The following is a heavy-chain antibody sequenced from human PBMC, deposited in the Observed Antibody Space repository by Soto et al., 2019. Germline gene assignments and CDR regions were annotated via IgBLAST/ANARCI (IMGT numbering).Heavy chain of an antibody. J-gene: IGHJ3*02. Sequence: EVQLLETGGGLVQPGGSLSLSCAASGFIFSTYAMNWVRQAPGKGLEWVSAISSSGDGTFYAESVRGRFTISRDNSINTLYLQMRSLRPEDTAVYYCAHPRGYGVFDAVDIWGQGTMVTVSS. D-gene: IGHD4-17*01. CDR1: GFIFSTYA. CDR3: AHPRGYGVFDAVDI. CDR2: ISSSGDGT. V-gene: IGHV3-23*01.